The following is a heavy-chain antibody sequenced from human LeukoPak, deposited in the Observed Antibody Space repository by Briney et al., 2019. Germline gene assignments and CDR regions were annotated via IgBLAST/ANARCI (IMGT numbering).Heavy chain of an antibody. CDR2: IIPIFGAA. CDR3: ATLSRYYDSSGSLYADAFDI. Sequence: ASVKVSCKASGGTFSSYAISWVRQAPGQGLEWMGGIIPIFGAANYAQKFQGRVTITADESTSTAYMELSSLRSEDTAVYYCATLSRYYDSSGSLYADAFDIWGQGTMVTVSS. J-gene: IGHJ3*02. D-gene: IGHD3-22*01. CDR1: GGTFSSYA. V-gene: IGHV1-69*13.